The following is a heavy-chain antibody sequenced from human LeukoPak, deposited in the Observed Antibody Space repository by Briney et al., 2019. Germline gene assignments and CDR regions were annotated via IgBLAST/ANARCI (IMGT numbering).Heavy chain of an antibody. CDR1: GDSFSGYH. J-gene: IGHJ1*01. Sequence: KPSETLSLTCDVYGDSFSGYHWTWIRQTPEKGLEWIGEIIHNGSRSVNPSLESRVTISVDTSKNQFSLKLTSVTAADTSVYYCVRGFCRGDSCYSAEYFQHWGQGTLVTVSS. V-gene: IGHV4-34*01. D-gene: IGHD2-15*01. CDR3: VRGFCRGDSCYSAEYFQH. CDR2: IIHNGSR.